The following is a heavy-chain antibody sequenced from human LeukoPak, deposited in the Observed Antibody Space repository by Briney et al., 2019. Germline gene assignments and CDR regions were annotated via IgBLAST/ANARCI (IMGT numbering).Heavy chain of an antibody. Sequence: GASVKVSCKASGGTFSSYAISWVRQAPGQGLEWMGRIIPILGIANYAQKFQGRVTITADKSTSTAYMELSSLGSEDTAVYYCARHAELPGYFDYWGQGTLVTVSS. D-gene: IGHD1-26*01. V-gene: IGHV1-69*04. J-gene: IGHJ4*02. CDR3: ARHAELPGYFDY. CDR2: IIPILGIA. CDR1: GGTFSSYA.